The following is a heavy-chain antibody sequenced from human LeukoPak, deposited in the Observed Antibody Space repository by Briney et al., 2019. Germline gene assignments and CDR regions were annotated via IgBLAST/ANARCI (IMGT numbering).Heavy chain of an antibody. Sequence: GGSLRLSCAASGFTFSSYSMNWVRQAPGKGLEWVSSISSSSSYIYYADSVKGRFTISRDNAKSSLYLQMNSLRAEDTAVYYCARGSPPSGYGYYFDYWGQGTLVTVSS. J-gene: IGHJ4*02. CDR3: ARGSPPSGYGYYFDY. CDR2: ISSSSSYI. D-gene: IGHD5-12*01. V-gene: IGHV3-21*01. CDR1: GFTFSSYS.